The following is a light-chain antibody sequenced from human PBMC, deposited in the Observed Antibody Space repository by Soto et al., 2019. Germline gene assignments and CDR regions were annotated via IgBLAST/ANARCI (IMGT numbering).Light chain of an antibody. CDR1: SSDVGGYNY. CDR2: DVS. V-gene: IGLV2-14*01. J-gene: IGLJ1*01. Sequence: QSALTQPASVSGSPGQSITISCTGTSSDVGGYNYVSWYQQHPGKAPQLMIYDVSKPPSGASHRFSGSKCGNASSLTIWGHQAEEAAYYCCSSYTSSSTQVFGTGTKVTVL. CDR3: SSYTSSSTQV.